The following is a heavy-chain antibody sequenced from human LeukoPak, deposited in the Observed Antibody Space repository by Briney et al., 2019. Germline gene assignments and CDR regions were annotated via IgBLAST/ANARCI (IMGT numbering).Heavy chain of an antibody. J-gene: IGHJ4*02. D-gene: IGHD3-3*01. CDR2: VYYSGST. V-gene: IGHV4-31*03. CDR3: AREPVSQFLEY. CDR1: GASMIRGGYY. Sequence: PSETLSLTCSVSGASMIRGGYYWSWIRQHPGKGLEWIGYVYYSGSTSYNPSLKSRVTMSVDTSKNQFSLKLTSVTAADTAVYYCAREPVSQFLEYWGRGILVTVSS.